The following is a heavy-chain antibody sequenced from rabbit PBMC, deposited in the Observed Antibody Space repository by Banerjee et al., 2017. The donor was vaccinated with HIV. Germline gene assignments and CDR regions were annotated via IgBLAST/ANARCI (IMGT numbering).Heavy chain of an antibody. CDR1: GFSLSSYW. V-gene: IGHV1S40*01. D-gene: IGHD1-1*01. CDR3: ATKQGGYNAYGMDL. J-gene: IGHJ6*01. CDR2: INTGSSGST. Sequence: QSLEESGGDLVKPGASLTLTCTASGFSLSSYWMSWVRQAPGKGLEWIGYINTGSSGSTYYASWAKGRFTISKTSSTTVTLQMTSLTAADTATYFCATKQGGYNAYGMDLWGQGTLVTVS.